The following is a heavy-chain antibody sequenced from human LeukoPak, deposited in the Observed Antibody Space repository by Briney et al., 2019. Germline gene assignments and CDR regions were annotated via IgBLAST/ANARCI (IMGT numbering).Heavy chain of an antibody. CDR3: ARDRGSK. J-gene: IGHJ1*01. D-gene: IGHD3-10*01. CDR1: GGSFSGYY. CDR2: INHSGST. Sequence: PSETLSLTCAVYGGSFSGYYWSWIRQPPGKGLEWIGEINHSGSTNYNPSLKSRVTISVDTSKNQFSLKLSSVTAADTAVYYCARDRGSKWGQGTLVTVSS. V-gene: IGHV4-34*09.